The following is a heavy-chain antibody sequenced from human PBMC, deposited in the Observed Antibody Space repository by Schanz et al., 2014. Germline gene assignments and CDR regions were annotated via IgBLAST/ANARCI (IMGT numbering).Heavy chain of an antibody. CDR2: INTSGGST. J-gene: IGHJ6*02. D-gene: IGHD3-22*01. Sequence: QVQLVQSGAEMKKPGASVKVSCKASGYTFTSDSMHWVRQAPGQGLEWMGMINTSGGSTTYAQKFQGWATVTRDTSISTGYMELSRVTYEGAAVYYCARDDRAYYYGMDVWGQGTTVTVSS. V-gene: IGHV1-46*01. CDR3: ARDDRAYYYGMDV. CDR1: GYTFTSDS.